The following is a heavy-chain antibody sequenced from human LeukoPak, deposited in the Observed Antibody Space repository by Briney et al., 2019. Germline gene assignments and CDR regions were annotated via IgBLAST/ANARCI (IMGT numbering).Heavy chain of an antibody. CDR1: GGSISSSSYY. CDR3: ARHPAHYYDSSGYYVFDY. D-gene: IGHD3-22*01. V-gene: IGHV4-39*01. J-gene: IGHJ4*02. CDR2: IYYSGST. Sequence: SETLSLTCTVSGGSISSSSYYWGWIRQPPGKGLEWIGSIYYSGSTYYNPSLKGRVTISVDTSKNQFSLKLSSVTAADTAVYYCARHPAHYYDSSGYYVFDYWGQGTLVTVSS.